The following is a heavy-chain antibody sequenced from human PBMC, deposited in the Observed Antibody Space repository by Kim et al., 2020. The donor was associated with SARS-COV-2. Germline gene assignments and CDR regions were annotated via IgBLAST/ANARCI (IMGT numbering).Heavy chain of an antibody. CDR1: GFTFSSYE. D-gene: IGHD3-3*01. J-gene: IGHJ4*02. V-gene: IGHV3-48*03. CDR3: ARGPPFTIFGVGMKAAVYY. CDR2: ISSSGSTI. Sequence: GGSLRLSCAASGFTFSSYEMNWVRQAPGKGLEWVSYISSSGSTIYYADSVKGRFTISRDNSKNSLYLQMNSLRAEDTAVYYCARGPPFTIFGVGMKAAVYYWGQGTLVTVSS.